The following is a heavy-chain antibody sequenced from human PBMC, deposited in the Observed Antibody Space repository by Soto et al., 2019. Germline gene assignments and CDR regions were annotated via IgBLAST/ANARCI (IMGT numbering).Heavy chain of an antibody. CDR1: GFTFSSYS. Sequence: LSLTCAASGFTFSSYSMNWVRQAPGKGLEWVSYISSSSSTIYYADSVKGRFTISRDNAKNSLYLQMNSLRAEDTAVYYCARDLNDYGDYNDAFDIWGQGTMVTVSS. CDR3: ARDLNDYGDYNDAFDI. V-gene: IGHV3-48*01. D-gene: IGHD4-17*01. J-gene: IGHJ3*02. CDR2: ISSSSSTI.